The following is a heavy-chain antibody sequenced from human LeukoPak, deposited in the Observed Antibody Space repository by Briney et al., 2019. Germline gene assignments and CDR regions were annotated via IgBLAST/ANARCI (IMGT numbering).Heavy chain of an antibody. CDR3: ARHFPLHYDFWSGYYTDYYYGIDV. J-gene: IGHJ6*02. CDR1: GGSISSYY. Sequence: PSETLSLTCTVSGGSISSYYWSWIRQPPGKGLEWIGYIYYSGSRNYNPSLKSPFTISLHTSNPPFSLQLTSVTAPDTAVYYCARHFPLHYDFWSGYYTDYYYGIDVWGQGTTVTVSS. D-gene: IGHD3-3*01. CDR2: IYYSGSR. V-gene: IGHV4-59*08.